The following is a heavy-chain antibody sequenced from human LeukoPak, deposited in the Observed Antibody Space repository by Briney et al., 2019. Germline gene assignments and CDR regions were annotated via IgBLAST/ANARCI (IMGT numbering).Heavy chain of an antibody. CDR2: IIPIFGTA. Sequence: GSSVKVSCKASGGTFSSYAISWVRQAPGQGLEWMGGIIPIFGTANYAQKLQGRVTITTDESTSTAYMELSSLRSEDTAVYYCARAPSGISGPFDYWGQGTLVTVSS. CDR3: ARAPSGISGPFDY. J-gene: IGHJ4*02. V-gene: IGHV1-69*05. CDR1: GGTFSSYA. D-gene: IGHD1-20*01.